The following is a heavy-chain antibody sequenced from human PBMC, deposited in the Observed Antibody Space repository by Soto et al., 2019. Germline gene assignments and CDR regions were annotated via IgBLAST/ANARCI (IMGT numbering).Heavy chain of an antibody. J-gene: IGHJ3*02. V-gene: IGHV4-39*01. CDR2: IYYSGST. Sequence: SETLSLTCTVSGGSISSSSYYWGWIRQPPGKGLEWIGSIYYSGSTYYNPSLKSRVTISVDTSKNQFSLKLSSVTAADTVVYYCASSKARGYSSAFDIWGQGTMVTVSS. CDR3: ASSKARGYSSAFDI. D-gene: IGHD6-13*01. CDR1: GGSISSSSYY.